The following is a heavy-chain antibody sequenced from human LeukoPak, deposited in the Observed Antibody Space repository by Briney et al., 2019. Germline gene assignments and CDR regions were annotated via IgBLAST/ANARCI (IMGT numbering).Heavy chain of an antibody. V-gene: IGHV4-34*01. Sequence: PSETLSLTCAVYGGSFSGYYWSWIRQPPGKGLEWIGEINHSGSTNYNPSLKSRVTISVDTSKNQFSLKLSSVTAADTAVYYCARVTVVVAAGNWFDPWGQGTLVTVSS. CDR2: INHSGST. CDR1: GGSFSGYY. D-gene: IGHD2-15*01. J-gene: IGHJ5*02. CDR3: ARVTVVVAAGNWFDP.